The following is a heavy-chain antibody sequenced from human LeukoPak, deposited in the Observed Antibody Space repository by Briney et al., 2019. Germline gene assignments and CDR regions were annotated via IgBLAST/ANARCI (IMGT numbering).Heavy chain of an antibody. CDR2: INAGNGNT. Sequence: ASVKVSCKASGYTFTSYAMHWVRQAPGQRLEWMGWINAGNGNTKYSQEFQGRVTITRDTSASTAYMELSSLRSEDMAVYYCARAPIPAWFGELDYYYYMDVRGKGTTVTVSS. CDR3: ARAPIPAWFGELDYYYYMDV. V-gene: IGHV1-3*03. CDR1: GYTFTSYA. D-gene: IGHD3-10*01. J-gene: IGHJ6*03.